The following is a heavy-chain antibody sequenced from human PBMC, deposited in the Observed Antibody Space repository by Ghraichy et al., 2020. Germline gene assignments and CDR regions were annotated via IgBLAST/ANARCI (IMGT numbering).Heavy chain of an antibody. D-gene: IGHD4-17*01. CDR3: AREGYFGNYHFWFDL. V-gene: IGHV3-48*01. Sequence: GESLNISCTASGFSFTSHSMNWVRQAPGKGPEWISYITNVGVTMYGDSVKSRFSISRDNAKNSLYLQMNSLRAEDTAVYYCAREGYFGNYHFWFDLWGQGTLVTVSS. J-gene: IGHJ5*02. CDR1: GFSFTSHS. CDR2: ITNVGVTM.